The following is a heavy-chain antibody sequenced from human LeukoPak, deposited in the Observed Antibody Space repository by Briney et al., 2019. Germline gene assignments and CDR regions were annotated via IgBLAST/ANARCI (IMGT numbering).Heavy chain of an antibody. CDR1: GFTFSSYG. CDR3: AKDPGYCSSTSCDTEYYYYGMDV. V-gene: IGHV3-30*18. J-gene: IGHJ6*02. D-gene: IGHD2-2*02. Sequence: TGGSLRLSCAASGFTFSSYGMHWVSQAPGKGLEWVAVISYDGSNKYYADSVKGRFTISRDNSKNTLYLQMNSLRAEDTAVYYCAKDPGYCSSTSCDTEYYYYGMDVWGQGTTVTVSS. CDR2: ISYDGSNK.